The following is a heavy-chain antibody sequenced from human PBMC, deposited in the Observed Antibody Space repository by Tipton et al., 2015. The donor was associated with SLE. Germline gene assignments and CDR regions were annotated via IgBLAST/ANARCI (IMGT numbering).Heavy chain of an antibody. CDR3: AKVFGDYDGYSSGMDV. J-gene: IGHJ6*02. V-gene: IGHV4-4*08. D-gene: IGHD4-17*01. CDR1: GGSISSYY. CDR2: IYTSGST. Sequence: TLSLTCTVSGGSISSYYWSWIRQPPGKGLEWIGYIYTSGSTSYNPSLKSRVTISIDTSRNQFSLNLSSVTAADTAAYYCAKVFGDYDGYSSGMDVWGQGTTVTVSS.